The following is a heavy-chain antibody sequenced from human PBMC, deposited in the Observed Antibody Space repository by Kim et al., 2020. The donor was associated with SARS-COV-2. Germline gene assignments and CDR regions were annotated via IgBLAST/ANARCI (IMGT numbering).Heavy chain of an antibody. CDR2: MHYSGIT. V-gene: IGHV4-59*02. CDR3: ARKGDCSSGSCRYFDY. D-gene: IGHD2-15*01. CDR1: GGSVTSYY. Sequence: SETLSLTCTVFGGSVTSYYWSWIRQPPGKGLEWIGYMHYSGITDYNSSLKSRISISVDTSRNQFSLKLISVTAADTAVYYCARKGDCSSGSCRYFDYWGQGTLVTVSS. J-gene: IGHJ4*02.